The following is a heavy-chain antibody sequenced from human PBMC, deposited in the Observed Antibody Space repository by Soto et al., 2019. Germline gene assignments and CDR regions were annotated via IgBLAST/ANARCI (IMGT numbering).Heavy chain of an antibody. CDR2: VTANGGAI. D-gene: IGHD2-2*01. J-gene: IGHJ4*02. V-gene: IGHV3-23*01. CDR1: GFTFSGYT. Sequence: EVQLLESGGGLVQPGGTLRLSCAASGFTFSGYTMNWVRQAPGKGLEWVSGVTANGGAIYYADSVKGRFTISRDNSRNTLFLPMDSLRAEDTAVYYCAKGAGYCSTSGCFGYFAYWGQGSLVTVSS. CDR3: AKGAGYCSTSGCFGYFAY.